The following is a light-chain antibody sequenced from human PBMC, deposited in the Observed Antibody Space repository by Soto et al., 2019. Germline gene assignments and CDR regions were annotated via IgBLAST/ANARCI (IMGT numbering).Light chain of an antibody. J-gene: IGKJ1*01. CDR1: QIIMRKY. V-gene: IGKV3D-15*01. CDR2: GAS. Sequence: EIVLTQSPGTLSLSPGERATLSCRASQIIMRKYLAWYQQRFGQAPRLLIYGASNRATGIPDRFSGGGSWTDFTLTISSLQSEDFAVYYCQQYNNWPVFGQGTKVDIK. CDR3: QQYNNWPV.